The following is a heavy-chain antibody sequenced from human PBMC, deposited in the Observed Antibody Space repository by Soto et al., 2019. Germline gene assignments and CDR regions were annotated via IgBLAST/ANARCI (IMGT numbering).Heavy chain of an antibody. V-gene: IGHV4-4*07. CDR1: GGSISSYY. CDR3: ARDGSDSYGLDV. Sequence: SETLSLTCTVSGGSISSYYWSWIRQSAGKGLEWIGRIYNGGNTQYNPSLKSRVTMSADTSKNQFSLRLNSVTAADTAVYYCARDGSDSYGLDVWGQGTTVTVSS. CDR2: IYNGGNT. D-gene: IGHD2-15*01. J-gene: IGHJ6*02.